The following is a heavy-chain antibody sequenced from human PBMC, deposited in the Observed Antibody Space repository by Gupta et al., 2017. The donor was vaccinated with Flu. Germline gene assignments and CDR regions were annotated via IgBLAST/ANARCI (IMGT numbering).Heavy chain of an antibody. J-gene: IGHJ4*02. CDR2: INPDGSST. D-gene: IGHD4-17*01. CDR1: SY. CDR3: ATVTTGC. Sequence: SYLKWVRQAPGKGLVWVSRINPDGSSTTYADSVKGRFTISRDNAKNTLYLQMNSLGADDTAVYYGATVTTGCWGQGTLVTVSS. V-gene: IGHV3-74*03.